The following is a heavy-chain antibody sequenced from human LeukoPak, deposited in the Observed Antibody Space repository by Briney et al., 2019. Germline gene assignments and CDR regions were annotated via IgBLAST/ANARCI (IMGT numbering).Heavy chain of an antibody. V-gene: IGHV4-39*01. Sequence: PSETLSLTCAVYGGSFSGYYWGWIRQPPGKGLEWIGSIYYSGSTYYNPSLKSRVTISVDTSKNQFSLKLSSVTAADTAVYYCARRQDIVVVPAAMGHNWFDPWGQGTLVTVSS. J-gene: IGHJ5*02. D-gene: IGHD2-2*01. CDR1: GGSFSGYY. CDR2: IYYSGST. CDR3: ARRQDIVVVPAAMGHNWFDP.